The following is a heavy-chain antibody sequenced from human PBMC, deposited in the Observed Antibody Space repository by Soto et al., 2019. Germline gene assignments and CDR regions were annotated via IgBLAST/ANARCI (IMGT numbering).Heavy chain of an antibody. CDR2: IHYRGST. D-gene: IGHD4-17*01. CDR3: TRAGNGDYYEWGYYFDY. J-gene: IGHJ4*01. V-gene: IGHV4-31*03. Sequence: QVQLQESGPGLVKPSQTLSITCTVSGGSISSGGYYWSWIRQHPGKGLEWIGYIHYRGSTYYNPSLNSGVNSPVDTSKNHSFLKLSCVTAADTAVYYCTRAGNGDYYEWGYYFDYWGHGTLVTVYS. CDR1: GGSISSGGYY.